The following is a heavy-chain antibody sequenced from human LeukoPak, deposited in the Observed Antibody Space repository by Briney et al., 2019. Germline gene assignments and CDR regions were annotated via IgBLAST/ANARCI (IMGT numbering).Heavy chain of an antibody. CDR2: INPNSGGT. CDR1: GYTFTGYY. CDR3: ARSIRYCSGGSCYDY. Sequence: GASVKVSCKASGYTFTGYYMHWVRQAPGQGLEWMGWINPNSGGTNYAQKFQGWVTMTRDTSISTAYMELNKLRSDDTAVYYCARSIRYCSGGSCYDYWGQGTLVTVSS. J-gene: IGHJ4*02. D-gene: IGHD2-15*01. V-gene: IGHV1-2*04.